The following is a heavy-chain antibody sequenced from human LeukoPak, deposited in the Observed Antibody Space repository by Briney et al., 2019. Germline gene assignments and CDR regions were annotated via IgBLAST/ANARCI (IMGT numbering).Heavy chain of an antibody. J-gene: IGHJ4*02. D-gene: IGHD1-26*01. CDR3: ATTSGSYYSFDY. Sequence: PSETLSLTCAVYGGSFSGYYWSWIRQPPGKGLEWIGSIYYSGSTYYNPSLKSRVTISVDTSKNQFSLKLSSVTAADTAVYYCATTSGSYYSFDYWGQGTLVTVSS. CDR2: IYYSGST. V-gene: IGHV4-34*01. CDR1: GGSFSGYY.